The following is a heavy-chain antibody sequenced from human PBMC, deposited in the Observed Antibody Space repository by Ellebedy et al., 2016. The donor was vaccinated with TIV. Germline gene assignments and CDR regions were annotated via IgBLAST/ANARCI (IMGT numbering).Heavy chain of an antibody. Sequence: GESLKISCVASGFTFNSYVMSWVRQAPGKGLEWVSAISASGHRTFYADSVKGRFTISRDNSKNTLLLQMYSLRDDDTAVYYCAKARRGDYVIFGLDVWGQGTTVPVSS. J-gene: IGHJ6*02. V-gene: IGHV3-23*01. CDR2: ISASGHRT. CDR1: GFTFNSYV. D-gene: IGHD4-17*01. CDR3: AKARRGDYVIFGLDV.